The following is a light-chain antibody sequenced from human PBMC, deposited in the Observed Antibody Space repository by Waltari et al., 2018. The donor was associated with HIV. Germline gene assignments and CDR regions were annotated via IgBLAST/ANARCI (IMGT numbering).Light chain of an antibody. CDR2: EVS. V-gene: IGLV2-14*01. Sequence: QSALTQPASVSGSPGQSITISCTGTSSDIGTYNYVPWYQQHPGKAPNLMIYEVSNRPSGVSNRFAGSKSGNTASLTISGLQSEDEADYYCSSYTSSSTPVVFGGGTKLTVL. J-gene: IGLJ2*01. CDR3: SSYTSSSTPVV. CDR1: SSDIGTYNY.